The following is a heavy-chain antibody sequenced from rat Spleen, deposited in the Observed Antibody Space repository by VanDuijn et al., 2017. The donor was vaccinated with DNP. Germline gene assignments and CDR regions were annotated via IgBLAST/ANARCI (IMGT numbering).Heavy chain of an antibody. CDR2: IGSPAYAP. J-gene: IGHJ4*01. CDR3: ARLMYTTDYYYFSSYAMDA. V-gene: IGHV5-22*01. D-gene: IGHD1-6*01. Sequence: EVQLVESGGGLVQPGRSLKLSCAASGFTFSAYYMAWVRQAPAKGLEWVAYIGSPAYAPYYGDSVKGRFTISRDYAKSSLYLQMNTLKSEDTATYYCARLMYTTDYYYFSSYAMDAWGQGTSVTVSS. CDR1: GFTFSAYY.